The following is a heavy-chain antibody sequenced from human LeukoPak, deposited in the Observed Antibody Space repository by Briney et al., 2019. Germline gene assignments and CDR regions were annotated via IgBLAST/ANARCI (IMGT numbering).Heavy chain of an antibody. CDR1: GFTFSSYS. CDR3: VRASYLDY. Sequence: GGSLRLSCAASGFTFSSYSMNWVRQAPGKGLEWVASISSSGSYTFYADSVRGRFTISRDNVKDSQYLQMNSLRAEDTAVYYCVRASYLDYWGQGAVVTVSS. J-gene: IGHJ4*02. CDR2: ISSSGSYT. V-gene: IGHV3-21*01. D-gene: IGHD3-16*02.